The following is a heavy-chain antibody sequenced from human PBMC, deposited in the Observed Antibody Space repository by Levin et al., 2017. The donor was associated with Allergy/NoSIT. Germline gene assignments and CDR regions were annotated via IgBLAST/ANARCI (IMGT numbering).Heavy chain of an antibody. V-gene: IGHV3-9*01. CDR1: GFIFEDYA. Sequence: HAGGSLRLSCEASGFIFEDYAMHWVRQVPGKGLEWVAGISWSSHSLGSADSVKGRFTISRDNANNSLYLQMYILRFEDTAFYYFTKAIFRGYSLGSKFEVDGLDGWGHGTAVTV. J-gene: IGHJ6*02. CDR3: TKAIFRGYSLGSKFEVDGLDG. CDR2: ISWSSHSL. D-gene: IGHD5-18*01.